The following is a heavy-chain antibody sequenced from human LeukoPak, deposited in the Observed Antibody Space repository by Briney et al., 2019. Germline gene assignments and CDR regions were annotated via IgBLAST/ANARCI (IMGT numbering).Heavy chain of an antibody. D-gene: IGHD5-18*01. V-gene: IGHV4-59*01. CDR3: ARGAYSYGYSY. Sequence: SETLSLTCTVSGGSISSYYWSWIRKPPGKGLEWIGYIYYSGSTNYNPSLKSRVTISVDTSKNQFSLKLSSVTAADTAVYYCARGAYSYGYSYWGQGTLVTVSS. CDR2: IYYSGST. CDR1: GGSISSYY. J-gene: IGHJ4*02.